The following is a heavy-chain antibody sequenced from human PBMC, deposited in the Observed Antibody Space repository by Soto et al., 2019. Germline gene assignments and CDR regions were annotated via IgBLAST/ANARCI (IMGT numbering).Heavy chain of an antibody. CDR2: ISGSGGST. CDR1: GFTFSSYA. D-gene: IGHD3-22*01. V-gene: IGHV3-23*01. Sequence: PGGSLRLSCAASGFTFSSYAMSWVRQAPGKGLEWVSAISGSGGSTYYADSVKGRFTISRDNSKNTLYLQMSSLRAEDTAVYYCAKEDRITMIVVVKGDAFDIWGQGTMVTVSS. J-gene: IGHJ3*02. CDR3: AKEDRITMIVVVKGDAFDI.